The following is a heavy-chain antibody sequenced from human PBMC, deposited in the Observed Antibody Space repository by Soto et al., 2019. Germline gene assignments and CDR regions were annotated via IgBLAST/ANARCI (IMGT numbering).Heavy chain of an antibody. CDR1: AYTFTNFG. J-gene: IGHJ4*02. V-gene: IGHV1-18*01. D-gene: IGHD3-16*01. CDR3: ARGGTPIDY. Sequence: QVQLVQSGAEVKKPGASVEVSCKASAYTFTNFGITWVRQAPGQGLEWMGWISAYNGNTNYAQKFQGRVTMTTDTSTSTAYMAVGSQRFDDAAVYYSARGGTPIDYWGQGTLVTVSS. CDR2: ISAYNGNT.